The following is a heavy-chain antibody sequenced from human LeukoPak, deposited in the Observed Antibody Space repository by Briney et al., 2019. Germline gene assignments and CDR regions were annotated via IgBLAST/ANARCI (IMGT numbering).Heavy chain of an antibody. J-gene: IGHJ4*02. CDR3: AGERGAFDY. V-gene: IGHV4-4*09. Sequence: SETLSLTCTVSGGSISSYYWSWIRQPPGKGLEWIGYIYTSGSTNYNPSLKSRVTISVDTSKNQFSLKLSSVTAADTAVYYCAGERGAFDYWGQGTLVTVSS. D-gene: IGHD3-16*01. CDR2: IYTSGST. CDR1: GGSISSYY.